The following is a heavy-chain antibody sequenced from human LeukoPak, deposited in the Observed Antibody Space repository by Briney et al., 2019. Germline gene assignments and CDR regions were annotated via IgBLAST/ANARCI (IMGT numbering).Heavy chain of an antibody. CDR2: IYHSGST. V-gene: IGHV4-38-2*01. CDR1: GYSISSGYY. J-gene: IGHJ4*02. Sequence: PSETLSLTCAVSGYSISSGYYWGWIRQPPGKGLEWIGSIYHSGSTYYNPSLKRRVTISVDTSKNQFSLKLSSVTAADTAVYYCARHIRGYSYGYDYWGQGTLVTVSS. CDR3: ARHIRGYSYGYDY. D-gene: IGHD5-18*01.